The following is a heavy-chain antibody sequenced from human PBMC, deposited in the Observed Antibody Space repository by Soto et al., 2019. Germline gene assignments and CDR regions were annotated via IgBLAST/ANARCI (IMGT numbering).Heavy chain of an antibody. Sequence: GGSLRLSCAASGLGFTDNKMTWIRQAPGKGLEWVGRIQKTADGGATDYAAPVKGRFTISRDDSKNTLYLQTNSLKTEDTAVYYCTTRTDWGQGTLVTVSS. CDR2: IQKTADGGAT. CDR1: GLGFTDNK. J-gene: IGHJ4*02. CDR3: TTRTD. V-gene: IGHV3-15*01.